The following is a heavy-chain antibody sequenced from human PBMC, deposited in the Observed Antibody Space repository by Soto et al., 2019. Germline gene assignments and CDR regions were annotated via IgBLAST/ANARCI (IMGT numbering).Heavy chain of an antibody. CDR2: ISAYNGNT. V-gene: IGHV1-18*01. D-gene: IGHD2-2*01. CDR3: SCYHLNYYYYGMDV. Sequence: QVQLVQSGAAVKKPGASVKVSCKASGYTFTSYGFSWVRQAPGQGLEWMGWISAYNGNTNYAQKHQGRATMTTDTSTSIAYLELRHLRSDDKAVYYCSCYHLNYYYYGMDVWGQWTTVTVSS. CDR1: GYTFTSYG. J-gene: IGHJ6*02.